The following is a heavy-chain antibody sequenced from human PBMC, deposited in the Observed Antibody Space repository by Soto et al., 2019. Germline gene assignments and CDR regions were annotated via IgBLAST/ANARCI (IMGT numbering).Heavy chain of an antibody. D-gene: IGHD4-4*01. V-gene: IGHV4-59*08. CDR3: ARHSNRNYGLYYFDF. J-gene: IGHJ4*02. Sequence: SETLSLTCTVSGGSVSSYYWGWIRQPPGKGLEWIGYIYYSGSTKYNPSLKSRVTMSVDTSNNRFSLKVSSVTAADTAVYYCARHSNRNYGLYYFDFWGLGALVTVSS. CDR1: GGSVSSYY. CDR2: IYYSGST.